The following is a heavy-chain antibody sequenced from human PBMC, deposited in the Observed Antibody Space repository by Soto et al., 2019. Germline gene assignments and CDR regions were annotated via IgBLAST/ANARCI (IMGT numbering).Heavy chain of an antibody. CDR1: GFSFSTYG. D-gene: IGHD3-22*01. Sequence: EVQLLESGGGLVQPGGSLRLSGAASGFSFSTYGMSWVRQAPGKGLERVSGISRSGGSTYYADSVRGRFTISRDDSKNTLYLQMNSLRAEDTALYFCAKVCRYDDSSVDLYWGQGTLVTVSS. CDR2: ISRSGGST. V-gene: IGHV3-23*01. J-gene: IGHJ4*02. CDR3: AKVCRYDDSSVDLY.